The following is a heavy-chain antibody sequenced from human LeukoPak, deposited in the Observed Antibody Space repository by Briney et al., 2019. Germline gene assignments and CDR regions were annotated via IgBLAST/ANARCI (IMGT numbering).Heavy chain of an antibody. J-gene: IGHJ1*01. CDR1: GFTFSSYE. CDR3: ARPLGYSGSGSYYAY. V-gene: IGHV3-48*03. Sequence: PGGSLRLSCEASGFTFSSYEMSWVRQAPGKGLEWVSYISTGGDTIHYADSVKGRFTISRDNAKKSLYLQMNSLRAEDTSVYYCARPLGYSGSGSYYAYWGQGTLATVSA. D-gene: IGHD3-10*01. CDR2: ISTGGDTI.